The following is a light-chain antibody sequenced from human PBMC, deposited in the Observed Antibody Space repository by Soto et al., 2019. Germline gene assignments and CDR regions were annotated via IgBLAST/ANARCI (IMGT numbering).Light chain of an antibody. Sequence: QSVLTQPPSASGTPGQRVPISCSGSSSNIGTNTVNWYQQLPGTAPKLLIYSNDQRPSGVPDRFSGSKSGASASLAISGLQSDDEADYYCAAWDDSLNGWVFGGGTKVTVL. CDR3: AAWDDSLNGWV. V-gene: IGLV1-44*01. CDR1: SSNIGTNT. J-gene: IGLJ3*02. CDR2: SND.